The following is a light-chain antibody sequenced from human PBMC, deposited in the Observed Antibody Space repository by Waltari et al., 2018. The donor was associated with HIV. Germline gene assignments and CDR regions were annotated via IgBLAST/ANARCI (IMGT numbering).Light chain of an antibody. V-gene: IGKV1-5*03. CDR3: QQYDSYPLT. CDR2: RAS. J-gene: IGKJ4*01. CDR1: QSISSW. Sequence: DFQMTQSPATLSASVGDRVTITCRASQSISSWLAWYQQKPRKAPKVLIYRASSLGSGVPSRFSGSGSGTEFTLTISSLQPADFATYYCQQYDSYPLTFGGGTKVEIK.